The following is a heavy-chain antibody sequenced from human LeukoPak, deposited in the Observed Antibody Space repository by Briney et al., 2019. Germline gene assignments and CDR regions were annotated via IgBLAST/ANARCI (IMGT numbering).Heavy chain of an antibody. Sequence: GGSLRLSCAASGFTFSSYAMHWVRQAPGKGLEWVAVISYDGSNKYYADSVKGRFTISRDNSKNTLYLQMNSLRAEDTAVYYCARPYCSGGDCLRYFDLWGRGTLITVSS. D-gene: IGHD2-15*01. CDR2: ISYDGSNK. J-gene: IGHJ2*01. V-gene: IGHV3-30*04. CDR1: GFTFSSYA. CDR3: ARPYCSGGDCLRYFDL.